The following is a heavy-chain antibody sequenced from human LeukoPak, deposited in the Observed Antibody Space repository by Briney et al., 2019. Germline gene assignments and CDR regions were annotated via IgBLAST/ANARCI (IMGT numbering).Heavy chain of an antibody. CDR2: ISSSSAYI. V-gene: IGHV3-21*01. CDR3: ARSNVDAPNFDY. Sequence: GGSLRLSCVASGFTFNTYSMNWVRQAPGKGLEFVSSISSSSAYIRYADSLKDRFTVSRDNAKNSLYLQMNSLRAEDTAVYYCARSNVDAPNFDYWGQGTLVTVSS. CDR1: GFTFNTYS. J-gene: IGHJ4*02.